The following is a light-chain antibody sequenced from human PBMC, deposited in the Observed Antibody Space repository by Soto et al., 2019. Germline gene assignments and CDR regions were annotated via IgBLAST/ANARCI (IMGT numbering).Light chain of an antibody. CDR3: QQYNSYST. J-gene: IGKJ1*01. Sequence: DIQLTQSPSFLSASLGDRVTITCRASQGISSYLAWYQQKPGKAPKLLIYSASSLPSGVPSRFSGSGSGTEFTLTISSLQPDDFATYYCQQYNSYSTFGQGTKVDI. CDR2: SAS. V-gene: IGKV1-9*01. CDR1: QGISSY.